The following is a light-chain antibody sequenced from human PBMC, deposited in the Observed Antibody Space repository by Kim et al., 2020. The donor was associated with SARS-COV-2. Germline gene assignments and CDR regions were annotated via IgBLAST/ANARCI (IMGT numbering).Light chain of an antibody. CDR2: LNSDGSH. CDR1: SGHSSYA. J-gene: IGLJ3*02. Sequence: QLVLTQSPSASASLGAPVKLTCTLSSGHSSYAIAWHQQQPEKGPRYLMKLNSDGSHSKGDGIPDRFSGSSSGAERYLTISSLQSEDEADYYCQTWVTGLWVFGGGTQLTVL. V-gene: IGLV4-69*01. CDR3: QTWVTGLWV.